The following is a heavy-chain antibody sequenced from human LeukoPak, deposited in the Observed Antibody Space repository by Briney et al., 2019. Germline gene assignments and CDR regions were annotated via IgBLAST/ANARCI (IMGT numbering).Heavy chain of an antibody. D-gene: IGHD6-19*01. CDR1: GFTFSSYV. CDR2: IRSKANSYAT. CDR3: TRPGSGWTFDY. Sequence: PGGSLRLSCAASGFTFSSYVIHWVRQAPGKGLEWVGRIRSKANSYATAYAASVKGRFTISRDDSKNTAYLQMNSLKTEDTAVYYCTRPGSGWTFDYWGQGTLVTVSS. V-gene: IGHV3-73*01. J-gene: IGHJ4*02.